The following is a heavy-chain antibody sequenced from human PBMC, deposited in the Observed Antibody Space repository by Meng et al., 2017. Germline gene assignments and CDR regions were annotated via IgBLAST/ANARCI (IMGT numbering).Heavy chain of an antibody. V-gene: IGHV1-2*06. D-gene: IGHD3-10*01. CDR2: INPNSGGT. Sequence: QGQLLHSGAEVKKPGASLKVSCQASGYTFTGYYMHWVRQAPGQGLEWMGRINPNSGGTNYAQKFQGRVTMTRDTSISTAYMELSRLRSDDTAAYYCASELNTYGSGSYAYWGQGTLVTVSS. J-gene: IGHJ4*02. CDR3: ASELNTYGSGSYAY. CDR1: GYTFTGYY.